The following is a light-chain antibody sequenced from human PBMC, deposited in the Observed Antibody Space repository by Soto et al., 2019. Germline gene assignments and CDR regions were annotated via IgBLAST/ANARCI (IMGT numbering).Light chain of an antibody. Sequence: DIQMTQSPSSLSASVGDRVTITCRASQSISSYLNWYQQKPGKAPKLLIYAASSLQSGVASRFSGSGSGTDFTLTISSLQPEDFATYYCQQSYSTPTITFGQGTRLEIK. CDR1: QSISSY. V-gene: IGKV1-39*01. CDR3: QQSYSTPTIT. CDR2: AAS. J-gene: IGKJ5*01.